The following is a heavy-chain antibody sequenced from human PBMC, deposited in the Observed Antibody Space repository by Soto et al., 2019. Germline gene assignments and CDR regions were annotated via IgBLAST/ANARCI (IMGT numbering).Heavy chain of an antibody. V-gene: IGHV1-2*04. J-gene: IGHJ4*02. CDR3: ARGAEVGIELAAFDQ. Sequence: QVHLVQSGAEVNRAGASVTVSCKASGYTFSDYYIHWVRQAPGQGLQWMGCINPKSGDRRYAQMFRGWVFMTRDTSISTAYMEVSGLKSDDTAVYFCARGAEVGIELAAFDQWGQGTLVTVSA. CDR1: GYTFSDYY. D-gene: IGHD2-8*02. CDR2: INPKSGDR.